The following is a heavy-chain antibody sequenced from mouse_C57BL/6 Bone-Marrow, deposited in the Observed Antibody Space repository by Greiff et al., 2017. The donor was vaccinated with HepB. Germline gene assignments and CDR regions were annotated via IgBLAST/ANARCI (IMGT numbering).Heavy chain of an antibody. V-gene: IGHV5-17*01. CDR2: ISSGSSTI. Sequence: EVNLVESGGGLVKPGGSLKLSCAASGFTFSDYGMHWVRQAPEKGLEWVAYISSGSSTIYYADTVKGRFTISRDNAKNTLFLQMTSLRSEDTAMYYCARLTGTAMVYWGQGTSVTVSS. J-gene: IGHJ4*01. CDR1: GFTFSDYG. CDR3: ARLTGTAMVY. D-gene: IGHD4-1*01.